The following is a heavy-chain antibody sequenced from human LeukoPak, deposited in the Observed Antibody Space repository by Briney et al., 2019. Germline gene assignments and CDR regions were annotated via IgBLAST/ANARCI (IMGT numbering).Heavy chain of an antibody. V-gene: IGHV3-11*01. CDR2: ISVGGNTV. CDR3: ARDRQFRLHDP. Sequence: PGGSLRLSWTASGFTFSDYYMSWIRQAPGKGLEWLSYISVGGNTVSYAESVKGRFTISRDNAKNSVFLQIDGLRVEDTAMYYCARDRQFRLHDPWGQGILVTVSS. CDR1: GFTFSDYY. J-gene: IGHJ5*02. D-gene: IGHD3-16*01.